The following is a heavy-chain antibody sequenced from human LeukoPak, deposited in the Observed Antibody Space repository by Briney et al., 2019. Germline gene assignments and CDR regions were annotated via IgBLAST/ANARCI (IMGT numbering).Heavy chain of an antibody. J-gene: IGHJ4*02. Sequence: SETLSLTCTVSGGSISSGGYYWSWIRQHPGKGLEWIGYIYYSGSTYYNPSLKSRVTISVDTSKNQFSLKLSSVTAADTAVYYCVRDRDEYGYFDYWGQGTLVTVSS. CDR3: VRDRDEYGYFDY. V-gene: IGHV4-31*03. CDR1: GGSISSGGYY. D-gene: IGHD2/OR15-2a*01. CDR2: IYYSGST.